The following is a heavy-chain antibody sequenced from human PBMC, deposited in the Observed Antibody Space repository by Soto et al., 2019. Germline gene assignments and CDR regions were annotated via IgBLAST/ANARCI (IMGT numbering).Heavy chain of an antibody. V-gene: IGHV1-69*01. D-gene: IGHD5-18*01. CDR3: AVWIQPAPAHDY. Sequence: VQLVQSGAEVKKPGSSVKVSCKASGGTFSSYAISWVRQAPGQGLEWMGGVIPIFGTANYAQKFQGRVTITADESTSTAHMELSSLRSEDTAVYYCAVWIQPAPAHDYWGQGTLVTVSS. CDR2: VIPIFGTA. CDR1: GGTFSSYA. J-gene: IGHJ4*02.